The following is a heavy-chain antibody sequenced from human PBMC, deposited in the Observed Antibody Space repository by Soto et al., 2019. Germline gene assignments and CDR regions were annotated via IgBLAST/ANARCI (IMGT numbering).Heavy chain of an antibody. CDR3: VRQIYDSDTGPNFQYYFDS. CDR1: GYSFAGYW. D-gene: IGHD3-22*01. J-gene: IGHJ4*02. V-gene: IGHV5-10-1*01. CDR2: IDPSDSQT. Sequence: PGESLKSSCKGSGYSFAGYWITWVRQKPGKGLEWMGRIDPSDSQTYYSPSFRGHVTISVTKSITTVFLQWSSLRASDTAMYYCVRQIYDSDTGPNFQYYFDSWGQGTPFPVSS.